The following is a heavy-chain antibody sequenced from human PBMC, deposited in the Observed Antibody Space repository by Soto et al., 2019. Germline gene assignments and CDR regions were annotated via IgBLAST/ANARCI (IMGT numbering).Heavy chain of an antibody. V-gene: IGHV3-33*01. D-gene: IGHD6-13*01. J-gene: IGHJ6*02. CDR3: ARDKVYSSSWPIHLKYYYGMDV. CDR1: GFTFSSYG. CDR2: IWYDGSNK. Sequence: GGSLRLSCAASGFTFSSYGMHWVRQAPGKGLEWVAVIWYDGSNKYYADSVKGRFTISRDNSKNTLYLQMNSLRAEDTAVYYCARDKVYSSSWPIHLKYYYGMDVWGQGTTVTVSS.